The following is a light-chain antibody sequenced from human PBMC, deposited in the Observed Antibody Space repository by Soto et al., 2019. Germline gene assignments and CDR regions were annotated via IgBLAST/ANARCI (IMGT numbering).Light chain of an antibody. CDR3: QQYYTTPTWT. CDR2: WAS. CDR1: QSVFSRFRNKNY. J-gene: IGKJ1*01. Sequence: DIGMIQFPASLTLSVGERATINCKSSQSVFSRFRNKNYLGWFQQKPGQTPRLLIYWASTRESGVSDRFSGSGSGTDFTLTIDSLQAEDVAVYYCQQYYTTPTWTFGQGTKVDI. V-gene: IGKV4-1*01.